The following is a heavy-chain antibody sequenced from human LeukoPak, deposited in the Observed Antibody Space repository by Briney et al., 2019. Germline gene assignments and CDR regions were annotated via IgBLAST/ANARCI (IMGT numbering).Heavy chain of an antibody. CDR2: IYTRGST. V-gene: IGHV4-61*02. Sequence: PSETLSLTCSVSGGSISGGSYYWSWIRQPAGKGLEWIGRIYTRGSTNYNPSLKSRVIISVDTSKNQFSLKLTSVTAADTAVYYCARRAGAYSHPYDYWGQGTLVTVSS. CDR3: ARRAGAYSHPYDY. J-gene: IGHJ4*02. D-gene: IGHD4/OR15-4a*01. CDR1: GGSISGGSYY.